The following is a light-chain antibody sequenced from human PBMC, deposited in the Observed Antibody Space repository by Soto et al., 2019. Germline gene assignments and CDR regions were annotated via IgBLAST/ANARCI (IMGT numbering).Light chain of an antibody. CDR2: GAS. CDR3: QQYGSSPNT. J-gene: IGKJ1*01. V-gene: IGKV3-20*01. Sequence: EIVLTQSPGTLSLSPGERATLSCRASQSVINSYLARYQQKPGQAPRLLMYGASTRATGIPDRFTGSGSGTDFTLTISRLEPEDFAVYYCQQYGSSPNTFGQGTKVEIK. CDR1: QSVINSY.